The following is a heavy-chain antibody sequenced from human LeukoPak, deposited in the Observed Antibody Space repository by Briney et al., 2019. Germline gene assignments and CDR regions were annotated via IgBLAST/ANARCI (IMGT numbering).Heavy chain of an antibody. V-gene: IGHV3-21*01. D-gene: IGHD1-26*01. CDR1: GFTFSSYS. Sequence: GGSLRLSCAASGFTFSSYSMNWVRQAPGKGLEWVSSISSSSSYIYYADSVKGRFTISRDNAKNSLYLQMNSLRAEDTAVYYCASMEYSGSPFPFDYWGQGTLVTVSS. J-gene: IGHJ4*02. CDR2: ISSSSSYI. CDR3: ASMEYSGSPFPFDY.